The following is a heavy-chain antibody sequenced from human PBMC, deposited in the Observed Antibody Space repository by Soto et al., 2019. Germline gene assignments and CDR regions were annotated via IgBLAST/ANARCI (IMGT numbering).Heavy chain of an antibody. J-gene: IGHJ4*02. CDR3: ARGPYYDFWSGYPVDF. CDR2: ITSTGSYM. D-gene: IGHD3-3*01. CDR1: GFAFSSYS. Sequence: EVQLVESGGGLVKPGGSLRLSCVASGFAFSSYSMNWVRQAPGKGLERVSSITSTGSYMYYADSVKGRFTISRDNAKNSLYLQMSSLRGEDTALYYCARGPYYDFWSGYPVDFWGQGTLVTVSS. V-gene: IGHV3-21*01.